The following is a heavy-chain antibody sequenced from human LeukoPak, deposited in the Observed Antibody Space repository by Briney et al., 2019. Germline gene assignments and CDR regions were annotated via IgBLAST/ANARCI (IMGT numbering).Heavy chain of an antibody. D-gene: IGHD4-17*01. CDR2: INHSGST. V-gene: IGHV4-34*01. Sequence: SETLSLTCAVYGGSFSGYYWSWIRQPPGKGLEWIGEINHSGSTNYNPSLKSRVTISVDTSKNQFSLKLSSVTAADTAVYYCARHSHGDYPIYYYYYYMDVWGKGTTVTISS. CDR3: ARHSHGDYPIYYYYYYMDV. CDR1: GGSFSGYY. J-gene: IGHJ6*03.